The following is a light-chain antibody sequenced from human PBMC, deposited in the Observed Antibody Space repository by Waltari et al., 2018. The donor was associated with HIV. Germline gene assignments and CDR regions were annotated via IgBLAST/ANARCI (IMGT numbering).Light chain of an antibody. Sequence: QSALTPPASVSGSPGQSITISCTGTSSDVGGYNYVSWYQQHPGKAPKVMIYEVSNRPSGVSNRFSGSKSGNTASLTISGLQAEDEADYYCSSYTTTSTWVFGGGTKLTVL. CDR3: SSYTTTSTWV. J-gene: IGLJ3*02. CDR2: EVS. CDR1: SSDVGGYNY. V-gene: IGLV2-14*01.